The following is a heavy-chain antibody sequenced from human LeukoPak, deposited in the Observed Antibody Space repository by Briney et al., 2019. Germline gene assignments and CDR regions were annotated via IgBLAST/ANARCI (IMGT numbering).Heavy chain of an antibody. CDR3: ARVSSWYSYDY. J-gene: IGHJ4*02. D-gene: IGHD6-13*01. CDR2: INSDGSST. Sequence: GGSLRLSCAASGSTFSSYWMHWVRQAPGKGLVWVSRINSDGSSTSYADSVKGRFTISRDNAKNTLYLQMNSLRAEDTAVYYCARVSSWYSYDYWGQGTLVTVSS. V-gene: IGHV3-74*01. CDR1: GSTFSSYW.